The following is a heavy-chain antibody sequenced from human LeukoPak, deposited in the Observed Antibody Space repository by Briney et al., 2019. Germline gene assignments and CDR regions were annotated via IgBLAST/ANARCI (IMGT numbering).Heavy chain of an antibody. CDR3: TTDGVGVEGATYDN. CDR1: GFTFVNAW. V-gene: IGHV3-15*01. J-gene: IGHJ4*02. Sequence: PGGSLRLSCAASGFTFVNAWMAWVRQAPGKGLEWVGRIKAKAHGGTIEYAAPVKGRFTISRDDSKNTLYLQMNSLKTEDTAVYYCTTDGVGVEGATYDNWGQGTLVSVSS. D-gene: IGHD1-26*01. CDR2: IKAKAHGGTI.